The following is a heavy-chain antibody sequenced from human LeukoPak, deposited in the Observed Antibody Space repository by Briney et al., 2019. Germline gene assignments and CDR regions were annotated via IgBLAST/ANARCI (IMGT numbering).Heavy chain of an antibody. CDR3: ARSGTGQANFDY. D-gene: IGHD1-1*01. CDR1: GGTFSSYA. V-gene: IGHV1-69*13. J-gene: IGHJ4*01. CDR2: IIPIFGTA. Sequence: SVKVSCKASGGTFSSYAISWVRQAPGQGLEWMGGIIPIFGTANYAQKFQGRVTITADESTSTAYMELSSLRSEDMAVYYCARSGTGQANFDYWGQGTLVTVSS.